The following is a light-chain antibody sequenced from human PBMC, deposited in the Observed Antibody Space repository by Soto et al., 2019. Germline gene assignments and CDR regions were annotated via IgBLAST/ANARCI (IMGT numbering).Light chain of an antibody. V-gene: IGKV1-8*01. CDR3: QQYYSYPWT. CDR1: QGISSY. CDR2: AAS. J-gene: IGKJ1*01. Sequence: IRMTRSPSSLSASTVDIVTITFLASQGISSYLAWYQQKPGKAPKLLIYAASTLQSGVPSRFSGSGSGTDFTLTISCLQSEDFATYYCQQYYSYPWTFGQGTKVDIK.